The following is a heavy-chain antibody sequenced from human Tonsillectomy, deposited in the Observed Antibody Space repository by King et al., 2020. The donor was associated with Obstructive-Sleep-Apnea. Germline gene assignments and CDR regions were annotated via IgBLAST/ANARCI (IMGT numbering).Heavy chain of an antibody. Sequence: VQLQESGPGLVKPSETLSLTCTVSGGSISSYYWSWIRQPPGKGLAWIGYIYYSGSTNYNPSLNSRVTISVDTSKNQFSLKLSSVTAADTAVYYCARGEYSSSWYYFDHWGQGTLVTLPS. CDR1: GGSISSYY. CDR2: IYYSGST. V-gene: IGHV4-59*01. J-gene: IGHJ4*02. CDR3: ARGEYSSSWYYFDH. D-gene: IGHD6-13*01.